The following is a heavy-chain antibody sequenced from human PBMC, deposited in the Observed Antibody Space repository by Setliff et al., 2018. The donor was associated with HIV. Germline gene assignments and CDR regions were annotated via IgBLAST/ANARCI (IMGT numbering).Heavy chain of an antibody. CDR1: GYIFRDYY. Sequence: GASVKVSCKASGYIFRDYYIYWVRQAPGQGLEWMGWINPNSGGSKYAEAFQGRVTMTGDTSIRTAFMELSGLTSDDTAVYYCAGPFDVGPYPRPIDGLDLWGQGTRVTVSS. V-gene: IGHV1-2*02. D-gene: IGHD3-9*01. J-gene: IGHJ3*01. CDR2: INPNSGGS. CDR3: AGPFDVGPYPRPIDGLDL.